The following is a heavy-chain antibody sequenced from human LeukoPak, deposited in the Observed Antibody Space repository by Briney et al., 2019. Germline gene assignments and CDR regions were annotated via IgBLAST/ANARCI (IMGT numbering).Heavy chain of an antibody. CDR3: ARDPKLIAAAGTGDY. CDR1: GGSISSSN. V-gene: IGHV3-21*01. D-gene: IGHD6-13*01. CDR2: ISSSSSYI. Sequence: ETLSLTCAVSGGSISSSNWWSWIRQPPGKGLEWVSSISSSSSYIYYADSVKGRFTISRDNAKNSLYLQMNSLRAEDTAVYYCARDPKLIAAAGTGDYWGQGTLVTVSS. J-gene: IGHJ4*02.